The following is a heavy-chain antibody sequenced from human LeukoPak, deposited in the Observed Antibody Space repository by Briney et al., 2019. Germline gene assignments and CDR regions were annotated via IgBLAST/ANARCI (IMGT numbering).Heavy chain of an antibody. CDR2: IYYTGST. D-gene: IGHD6-19*01. Sequence: PSETLSLTCTASGGSISTYYWSWIRQPPGKGLEWIGYIYYTGSTNYSPSLKSRVTISVDTSKNQFSLKLSSVTAADTAVYYCARAIYSSGWYVFDYWGQGTLVTVSS. CDR1: GGSISTYY. CDR3: ARAIYSSGWYVFDY. J-gene: IGHJ4*02. V-gene: IGHV4-59*12.